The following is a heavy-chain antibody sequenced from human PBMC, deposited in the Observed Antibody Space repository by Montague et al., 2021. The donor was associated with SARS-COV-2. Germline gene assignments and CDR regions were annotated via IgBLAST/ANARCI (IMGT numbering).Heavy chain of an antibody. CDR2: INHSGST. CDR1: GGSISSYS. CDR3: ARDVGVPLAPPYSWFDP. V-gene: IGHV4-4*07. J-gene: IGHJ5*02. Sequence: SETLSLTCAVCGGSISSYSWSWIRQPAGKGLEWIGGINHSGSTNYNPSLKSRVTMSVDTSKNQFSLKLSSVTAPDTAVYYCARDVGVPLAPPYSWFDPWGQGTAVTVSS.